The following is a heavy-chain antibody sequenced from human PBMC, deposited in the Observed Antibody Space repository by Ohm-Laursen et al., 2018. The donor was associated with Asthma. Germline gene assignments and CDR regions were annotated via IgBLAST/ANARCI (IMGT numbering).Heavy chain of an antibody. CDR1: GFTFSSYS. D-gene: IGHD2/OR15-2a*01. CDR3: AKDFYDSSPHPKNFGF. V-gene: IGHV3-21*06. CDR2: ISSSSSYI. J-gene: IGHJ4*02. Sequence: SLRLSCAASGFTFSSYSMNWVRQAPGKGLEWVSSISSSSSYIYYADSVKGRFTISRDNAKNTLYLQMNSLRAEDTAVYYCAKDFYDSSPHPKNFGFWGQGTLVTVSS.